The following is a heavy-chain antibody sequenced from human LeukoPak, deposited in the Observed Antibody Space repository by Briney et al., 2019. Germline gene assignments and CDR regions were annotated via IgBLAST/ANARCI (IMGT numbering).Heavy chain of an antibody. Sequence: GWSLRLSCVPSGFTFSSYGMHWVRQAPGKGLEWVAFIRYDGSSEYYADSVKGRFTISRDNSKNTLYLEMSSLRVEDTAVYYCAKDWAVRDGYSYYFDYWGQGTLVTVSS. CDR3: AKDWAVRDGYSYYFDY. CDR1: GFTFSSYG. V-gene: IGHV3-30*02. D-gene: IGHD5-24*01. CDR2: IRYDGSSE. J-gene: IGHJ4*02.